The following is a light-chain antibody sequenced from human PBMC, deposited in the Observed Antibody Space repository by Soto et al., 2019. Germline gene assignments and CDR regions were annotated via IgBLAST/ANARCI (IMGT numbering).Light chain of an antibody. J-gene: IGLJ2*01. CDR3: AAWDDSLNGVV. CDR1: SSNIGSNT. CDR2: SNN. Sequence: QSVLTQTPSASGTPGQRVTISCSGSSSNIGSNTVNWYQQLPGTAPKLLIYSNNQRPSGVPDRFSGSKSGTSASLASSGLQSEDEADYYCAAWDDSLNGVVFGGGTQLTVL. V-gene: IGLV1-44*01.